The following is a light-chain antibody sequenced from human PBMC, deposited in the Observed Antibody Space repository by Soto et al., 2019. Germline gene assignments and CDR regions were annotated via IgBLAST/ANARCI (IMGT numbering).Light chain of an antibody. J-gene: IGKJ3*01. CDR2: AAS. Sequence: DIQMTQSPSSLSASIGDRVTITCRASQSVATYLNWYQQKPGKAPNLLIQAASTLQSGVPSRFSGRGSVTDFTLTISSLQPEDFATYYCQQTFSAPLTFGPGTKVDIK. V-gene: IGKV1-39*01. CDR1: QSVATY. CDR3: QQTFSAPLT.